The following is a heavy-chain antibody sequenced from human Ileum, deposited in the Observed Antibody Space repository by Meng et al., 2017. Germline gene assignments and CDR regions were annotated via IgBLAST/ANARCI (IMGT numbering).Heavy chain of an antibody. CDR1: GYTFTGYY. CDR3: ARVDYYGSGTMAH. Sequence: ASVKVSCKASGYTFTGYYMHWVRQAPGQGLEWMGWINPNSGGTNYAQKFQGRVTMTRDTSISTAYMELSRLRSDDTAVYYCARVDYYGSGTMAHWGQGTLVTVSS. V-gene: IGHV1-2*02. CDR2: INPNSGGT. J-gene: IGHJ4*02. D-gene: IGHD3-10*01.